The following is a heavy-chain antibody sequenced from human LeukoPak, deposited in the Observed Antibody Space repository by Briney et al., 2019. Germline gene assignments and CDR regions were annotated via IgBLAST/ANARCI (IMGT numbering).Heavy chain of an antibody. D-gene: IGHD3-16*01. Sequence: SETLSLTCAVSGASISSGSYYWDWIRQSPGKGLEWIGSISYNGSTYYKPSLKSRVTISVDTSKNQFSLKLSSVTAADAAVYYCVREGGSGYWGQGTLVTVSS. J-gene: IGHJ4*02. V-gene: IGHV4-39*07. CDR3: VREGGSGY. CDR1: GASISSGSYY. CDR2: ISYNGST.